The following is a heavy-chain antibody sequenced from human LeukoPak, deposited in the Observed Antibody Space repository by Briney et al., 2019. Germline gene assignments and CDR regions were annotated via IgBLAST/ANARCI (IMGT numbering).Heavy chain of an antibody. J-gene: IGHJ5*02. V-gene: IGHV4-61*01. D-gene: IGHD3-22*01. CDR3: ARHGRITMIVVVITELGFDP. CDR1: GGSVSNGNYY. CDR2: IYYTGST. Sequence: SETLSLTCTVSGGSVSNGNYYWSWLRQPPGKALEWIGYIYYTGSTSYNPSLEGRVTISVDTSKNQFSVKLNSVTAADTAVYYCARHGRITMIVVVITELGFDPWGQGTLVTVSS.